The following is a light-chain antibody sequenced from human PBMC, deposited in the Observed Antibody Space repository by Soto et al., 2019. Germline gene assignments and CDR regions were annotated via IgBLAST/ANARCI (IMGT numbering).Light chain of an antibody. Sequence: QSALTQPASVSGCPGQSITISCTGTSSDVGGYNYVSWYQQHPGKAPKLMIYEVSNRPSGVSNRFSGSKSGNTASLTISGLQAEDEADYYCSSYTSSSTLDWVFGGGTKLTVL. CDR3: SSYTSSSTLDWV. CDR1: SSDVGGYNY. J-gene: IGLJ3*02. V-gene: IGLV2-14*01. CDR2: EVS.